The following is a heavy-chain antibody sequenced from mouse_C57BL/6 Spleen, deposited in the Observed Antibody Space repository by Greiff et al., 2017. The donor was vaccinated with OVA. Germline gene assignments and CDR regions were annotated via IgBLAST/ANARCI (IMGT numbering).Heavy chain of an antibody. CDR2: IDPENGDT. Sequence: EVKLQESGAELVRPGASVKLSCTASGFNIKDDYMHWVKQRPEQGLEWIGWIDPENGDTEYASKFQGKATITADTSSNTAYLQLSSLTSEDTAVYYCTTYSIGDYWGQGTSVTVSS. CDR1: GFNIKDDY. CDR3: TTYSIGDY. V-gene: IGHV14-4*01. J-gene: IGHJ4*01.